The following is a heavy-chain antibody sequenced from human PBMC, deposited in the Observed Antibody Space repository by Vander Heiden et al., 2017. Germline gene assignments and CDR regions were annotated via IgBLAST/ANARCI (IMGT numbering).Heavy chain of an antibody. D-gene: IGHD1-26*01. V-gene: IGHV4-39*01. J-gene: IGHJ6*02. CDR1: GGSISSSSYV. CDR2: IYYSGST. Sequence: QLQLQESGPGLVKPSETLSLTCTVSGGSISSSSYVWGVIRKPPGKGLEWIGSIYYSGSTYYNPALKSRVTISVDTSKNQFSLKLSSVTAADTAVYYCARQRVGATKYYYYYGMDVWGQGTTVTVSS. CDR3: ARQRVGATKYYYYYGMDV.